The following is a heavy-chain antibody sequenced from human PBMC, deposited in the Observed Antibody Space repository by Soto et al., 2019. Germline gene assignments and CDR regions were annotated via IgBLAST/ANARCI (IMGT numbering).Heavy chain of an antibody. Sequence: PGGSLRLSCAASGFTFSSYGMHWVHQAPGKGLEWVAVISYGGSNKYYADSVKGRFTISRDNSKNTLYLQMSSLRAEDTAVYYCAMIRNQYGSGIAFGMDVWGQGTTVTVSS. D-gene: IGHD3-10*01. CDR1: GFTFSSYG. CDR3: AMIRNQYGSGIAFGMDV. V-gene: IGHV3-30*03. J-gene: IGHJ6*02. CDR2: ISYGGSNK.